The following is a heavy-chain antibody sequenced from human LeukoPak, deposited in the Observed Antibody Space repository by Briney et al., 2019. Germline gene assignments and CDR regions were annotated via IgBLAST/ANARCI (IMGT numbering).Heavy chain of an antibody. CDR3: ARNGCGSGICKTE. J-gene: IGHJ4*02. Sequence: NPSETLSLTCTVSGGSISSYYWSWIRQPPGKGLEWIGYIYYSGSINYNPSLKSRVTISVDTSKNQFSLKLSSVTAADTAVYFCARNGCGSGICKTEWGQGTLVTVSS. CDR1: GGSISSYY. CDR2: IYYSGSI. V-gene: IGHV4-59*12. D-gene: IGHD2-15*01.